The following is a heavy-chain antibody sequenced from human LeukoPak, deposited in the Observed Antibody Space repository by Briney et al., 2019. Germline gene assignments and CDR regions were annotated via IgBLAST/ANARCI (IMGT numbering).Heavy chain of an antibody. J-gene: IGHJ3*02. D-gene: IGHD1-1*01. Sequence: GGSLRLSCAASGFTFSSYGMHWVRQAPGKGLEWVAVIWYDGSNKYYADSVKGRFTISRDNSKNTLYLQMNSLRAEDTAVYYCARDIERDWNVDGTGFDAFDIWGQGTMVTVSS. CDR2: IWYDGSNK. CDR3: ARDIERDWNVDGTGFDAFDI. V-gene: IGHV3-33*01. CDR1: GFTFSSYG.